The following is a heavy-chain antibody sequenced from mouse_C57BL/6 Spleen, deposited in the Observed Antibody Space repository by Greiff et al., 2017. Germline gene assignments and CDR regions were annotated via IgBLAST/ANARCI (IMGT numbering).Heavy chain of an antibody. V-gene: IGHV1-76*01. CDR2: IYPGSGNT. Sequence: QVQLKQSGAELVRPGASVKLSCKASGYTFTDYYINWVKQRPGQGLEWIARIYPGSGNTYYNEKFKGKATLTAEKSSSTAYMQLSSLTSEDSAVYFCARNYGSSYGYFDYWGQGTTLTVSS. D-gene: IGHD1-1*01. J-gene: IGHJ2*01. CDR3: ARNYGSSYGYFDY. CDR1: GYTFTDYY.